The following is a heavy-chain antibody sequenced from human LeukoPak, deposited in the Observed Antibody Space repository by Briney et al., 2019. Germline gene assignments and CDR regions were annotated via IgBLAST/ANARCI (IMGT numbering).Heavy chain of an antibody. Sequence: SETLSLTCTVSGGSISSGSYYWSWIRQPAGKGLEWIGRIYTSGSTNYSPSLKSRVTISVDTSKNQFSLKLSSVTAADTAVYYCASSYSSGWYLGYWGQGTLVTVSS. CDR3: ASSYSSGWYLGY. J-gene: IGHJ4*02. CDR2: IYTSGST. V-gene: IGHV4-61*02. CDR1: GGSISSGSYY. D-gene: IGHD6-19*01.